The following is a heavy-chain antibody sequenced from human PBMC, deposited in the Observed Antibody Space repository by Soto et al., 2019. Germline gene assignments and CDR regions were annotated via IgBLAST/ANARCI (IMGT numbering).Heavy chain of an antibody. D-gene: IGHD3-10*01. J-gene: IGHJ6*02. CDR1: GGTFSSYA. CDR3: AREKGYYGSGSYYKSPYYYYGMDV. CDR2: IIPIFGTA. V-gene: IGHV1-69*13. Sequence: ASVKVSCKASGGTFSSYAISWVRQAPGQGLEWMGGIIPIFGTANYAQKFQGRVTITADESTSTAYIELSSLRSEDTAVYYCAREKGYYGSGSYYKSPYYYYGMDVWGQGTTVTVSS.